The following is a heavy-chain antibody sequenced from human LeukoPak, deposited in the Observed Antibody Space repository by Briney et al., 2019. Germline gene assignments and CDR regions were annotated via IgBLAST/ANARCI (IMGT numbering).Heavy chain of an antibody. D-gene: IGHD4-17*01. CDR3: ARDYGDYAPLGLDP. Sequence: GASVKVSCKASGGTFSSYAISWVRQAPGQGLEWMGRIIPILGIANYAQKFQGRVTITADKSTSTAYMELSSLRSEDTAVYYCARDYGDYAPLGLDPWGQGTLVTVSS. CDR1: GGTFSSYA. J-gene: IGHJ5*02. V-gene: IGHV1-69*04. CDR2: IIPILGIA.